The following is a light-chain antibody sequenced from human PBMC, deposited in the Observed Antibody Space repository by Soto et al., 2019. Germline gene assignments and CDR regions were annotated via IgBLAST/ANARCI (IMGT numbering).Light chain of an antibody. Sequence: EVVMTQSPATLSVSPGERATLSCRASQSVSSDLAWYQQKPGQPPRLLIYGVSTRATAVPARFSGSGSGTEFTLTISSLQSEDFAIYYCQQYNNRPTWTFGQGTKVDI. CDR3: QQYNNRPTWT. V-gene: IGKV3-15*01. CDR1: QSVSSD. J-gene: IGKJ1*01. CDR2: GVS.